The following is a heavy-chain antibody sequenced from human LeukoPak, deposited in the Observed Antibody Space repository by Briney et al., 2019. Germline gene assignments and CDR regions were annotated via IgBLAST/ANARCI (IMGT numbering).Heavy chain of an antibody. CDR2: IVDSGSFT. D-gene: IGHD4/OR15-4a*01. Sequence: GGSLRLSCAASGFTFSSYAMSWVRQAPGKGLEWVSAIVDSGSFTDYADSVKGRFTISRDNSKDTLYLQMNSLRAEDTAIYYCAKRSGANYGYFDYWGQGTLVSVSS. J-gene: IGHJ4*02. V-gene: IGHV3-23*01. CDR3: AKRSGANYGYFDY. CDR1: GFTFSSYA.